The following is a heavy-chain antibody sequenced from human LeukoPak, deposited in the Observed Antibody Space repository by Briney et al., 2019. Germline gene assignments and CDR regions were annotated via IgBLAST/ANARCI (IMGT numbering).Heavy chain of an antibody. CDR3: ARESFQFPVTWHWFDP. V-gene: IGHV4-30-2*01. Sequence: SQTLSLTCAVSGGSISSGGYSWSWIRQPPGKGLEWIGYIYHSGSTYYNPSLKSRVTISVDRSKNQFSLKLSSVTAADTAVYYCARESFQFPVTWHWFDPWGQGTLLIVSS. CDR1: GGSISSGGYS. D-gene: IGHD3-10*01. CDR2: IYHSGST. J-gene: IGHJ5*02.